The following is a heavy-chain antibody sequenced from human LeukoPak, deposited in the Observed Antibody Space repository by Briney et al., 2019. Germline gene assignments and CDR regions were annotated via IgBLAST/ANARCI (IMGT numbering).Heavy chain of an antibody. CDR2: IYYSGST. V-gene: IGHV4-39*07. CDR3: ARAYFSSWYMNWFDP. Sequence: SETLSLTCTVSGGSISSSSYYWGWIRQPPGKGLEWIGSIYYSGSTYYNPSLKSRVTISLDTSKNQFSLKLSSVTAADPAVYYCARAYFSSWYMNWFDPWGQGTLVTVSS. CDR1: GGSISSSSYY. J-gene: IGHJ5*02. D-gene: IGHD6-13*01.